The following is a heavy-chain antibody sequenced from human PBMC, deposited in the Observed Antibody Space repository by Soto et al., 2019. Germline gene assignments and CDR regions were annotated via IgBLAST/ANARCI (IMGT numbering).Heavy chain of an antibody. CDR2: ISYDGSNK. J-gene: IGHJ6*03. Sequence: QVQLVESGGGVVQPGRSLRLSCAASGFTFSSYGMHWVRQAPGKGLEWVAVISYDGSNKYYADSVKGRFTISRDNSKNTLCLQMNSLRAEDTAVYYCAKDRWYCSGGSCYPDYYMDVWGKGTTVTVSS. V-gene: IGHV3-30*18. CDR1: GFTFSSYG. D-gene: IGHD2-15*01. CDR3: AKDRWYCSGGSCYPDYYMDV.